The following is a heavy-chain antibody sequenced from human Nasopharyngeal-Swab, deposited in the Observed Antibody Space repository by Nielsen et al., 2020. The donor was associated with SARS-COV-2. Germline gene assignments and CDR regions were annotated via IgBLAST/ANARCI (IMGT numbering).Heavy chain of an antibody. Sequence: WVRQAPGQGLQWMGWINAYNGNTNYAQKVQGRVTLTTDTSTSTAYMELSSLRSEDTAVYYCAAGIAAAGWIFDYWGQGTLVTVSS. D-gene: IGHD6-13*01. J-gene: IGHJ4*02. CDR3: AAGIAAAGWIFDY. CDR2: INAYNGNT. V-gene: IGHV1-18*01.